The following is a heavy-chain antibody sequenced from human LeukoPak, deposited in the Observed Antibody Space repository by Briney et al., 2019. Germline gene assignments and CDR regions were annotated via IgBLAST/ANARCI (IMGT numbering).Heavy chain of an antibody. CDR1: GITFSNYP. J-gene: IGHJ4*02. CDR2: ISGTGSNT. CDR3: ACGELLLFGY. V-gene: IGHV3-23*01. D-gene: IGHD3-10*01. Sequence: GGSLRLSCTASGITFSNYPMSWVRQAPGEGLEWVSTISGTGSNTYYADSVKGRFTISRDNSENTLYVQMNSLRVEDTAVYYCACGELLLFGYWGQGKLVTVSS.